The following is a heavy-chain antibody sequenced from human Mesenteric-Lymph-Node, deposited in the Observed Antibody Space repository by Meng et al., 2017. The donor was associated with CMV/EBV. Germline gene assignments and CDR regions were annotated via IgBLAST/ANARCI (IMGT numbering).Heavy chain of an antibody. Sequence: SETLSLTCTVSGGSISSSSYYWGWIRQPPGKGLEWIGSFYYSGSTNYNPSLKSRVTISVDTSKNQFSLKLSSVTAADTAVYYCARLTSGMDVWGQGTTVTVSS. D-gene: IGHD3-10*01. J-gene: IGHJ6*02. CDR3: ARLTSGMDV. CDR1: GGSISSSSYY. CDR2: FYYSGST. V-gene: IGHV4-39*07.